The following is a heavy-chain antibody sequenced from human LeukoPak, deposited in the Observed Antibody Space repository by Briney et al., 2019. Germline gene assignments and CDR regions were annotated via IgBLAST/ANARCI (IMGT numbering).Heavy chain of an antibody. Sequence: SETLSLTCAVYGGSFSGYYWSWIRQPPGKGLEWIGEINHSGSTNYNPSLKSRVTISVDTSKNQFSLKLSSVTAADTAVYYCARDSSGWYRIWGQGTMVTVSS. D-gene: IGHD6-19*01. V-gene: IGHV4-34*01. J-gene: IGHJ3*02. CDR2: INHSGST. CDR3: ARDSSGWYRI. CDR1: GGSFSGYY.